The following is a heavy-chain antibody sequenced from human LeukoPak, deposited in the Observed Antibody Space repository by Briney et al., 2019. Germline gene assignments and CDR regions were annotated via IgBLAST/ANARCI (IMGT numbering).Heavy chain of an antibody. J-gene: IGHJ4*02. CDR2: IYTSGST. CDR1: SGSISSYF. V-gene: IGHV4-4*07. CDR3: AREDYYDSSGYPD. Sequence: PSETLSLTCTVSSGSISSYFWSWIRQPAGTGLEWIGRIYTSGSTNYNPSLKGRVTMSVDTSKNQFSLKLSSVTAADTAVYYCAREDYYDSSGYPDWGQGTLVTVSS. D-gene: IGHD3-22*01.